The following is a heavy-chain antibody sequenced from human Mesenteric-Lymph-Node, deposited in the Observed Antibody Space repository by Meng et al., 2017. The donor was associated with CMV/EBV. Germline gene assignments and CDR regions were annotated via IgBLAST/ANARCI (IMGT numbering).Heavy chain of an antibody. CDR2: IIPSFGSP. V-gene: IGHV1-69*01. D-gene: IGHD3-10*01. CDR1: TFSDYA. Sequence: TFSDYAVSWVRQAPGQGLEWMGGIIPSFGSPSYAQKFQGRVTITADESTSTAYMELTSLRSEDTAVYYCARGRDFYGSGTNLWSGDFWGQGTLVTVSS. CDR3: ARGRDFYGSGTNLWSGDF. J-gene: IGHJ4*02.